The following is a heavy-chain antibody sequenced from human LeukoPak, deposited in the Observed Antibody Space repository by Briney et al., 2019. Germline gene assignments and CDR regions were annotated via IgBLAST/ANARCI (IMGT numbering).Heavy chain of an antibody. CDR3: ASDAWLVGTTNLYYFDY. D-gene: IGHD1-26*01. V-gene: IGHV1-2*02. J-gene: IGHJ4*02. Sequence: ASVKVTCKASEYTFTDYYMHWVRQAPGQGLEWMGWINPNSGDTNYAQKFQGRVTMTRDPSISTAYMALTRLGSDDTAVYYCASDAWLVGTTNLYYFDYWGQGTLVTVSS. CDR2: INPNSGDT. CDR1: EYTFTDYY.